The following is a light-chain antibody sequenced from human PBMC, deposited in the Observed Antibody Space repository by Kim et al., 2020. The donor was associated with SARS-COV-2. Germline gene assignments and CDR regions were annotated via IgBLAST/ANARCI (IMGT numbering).Light chain of an antibody. J-gene: IGLJ3*02. V-gene: IGLV10-54*01. CDR1: SNGVGDQA. CDR2: SNN. CDR3: SAWDSSPSARV. Sequence: RHATRPCPGNSNGVGDQAAAWLQKRQGHTPNLRSYSNNSRPSGISERLSASRSGISDTLTITGLQPEDGADYYCSAWDSSPSARVFGGGNKLRVL.